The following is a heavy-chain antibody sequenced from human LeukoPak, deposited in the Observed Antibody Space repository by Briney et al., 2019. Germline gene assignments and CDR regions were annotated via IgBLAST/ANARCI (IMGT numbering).Heavy chain of an antibody. CDR2: FDPEDGET. D-gene: IGHD3-10*01. V-gene: IGHV1-24*01. CDR3: ARDASPVLLWFGESLQRFDY. CDR1: GYTLTELS. J-gene: IGHJ4*02. Sequence: ASVKVSCKVSGYTLTELSMHWVRQAPGKGLEWMGGFDPEDGETIYAQKFQGRVTMTRDTSISTAYMELSRLRSDDTAVYYCARDASPVLLWFGESLQRFDYWGQGTLVTVSS.